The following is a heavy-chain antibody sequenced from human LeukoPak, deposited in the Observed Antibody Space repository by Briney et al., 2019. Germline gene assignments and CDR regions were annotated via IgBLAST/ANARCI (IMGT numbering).Heavy chain of an antibody. Sequence: GGSLRLSCAASGFTVSSNYMSWVRQAPGKGLEWVSIIFSGSSTYYAGSVKGRFTISRDNAKNSLFLQMNSLRAEDTAVYYCARDKGTEGLLPRGDWYFDLWGRGTLVTVSS. J-gene: IGHJ2*01. CDR3: ARDKGTEGLLPRGDWYFDL. D-gene: IGHD3-3*01. V-gene: IGHV3-66*01. CDR1: GFTVSSNY. CDR2: IFSGSST.